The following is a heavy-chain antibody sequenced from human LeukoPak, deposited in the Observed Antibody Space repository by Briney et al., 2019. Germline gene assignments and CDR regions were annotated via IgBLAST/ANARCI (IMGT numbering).Heavy chain of an antibody. CDR2: INHSGST. J-gene: IGHJ6*03. CDR1: GGSFSGYY. V-gene: IGHV4-34*01. CDR3: ARGRPAGGYYYYMDV. Sequence: SETLSLTCAVYGGSFSGYYWSWIRQPPGKGLEWIGEINHSGSTNYNPSLKSRVTISEDTSKNQFSLKLSSVTAADTAVYYCARGRPAGGYYYYMDVWAKGPRSPSP. D-gene: IGHD2-2*01.